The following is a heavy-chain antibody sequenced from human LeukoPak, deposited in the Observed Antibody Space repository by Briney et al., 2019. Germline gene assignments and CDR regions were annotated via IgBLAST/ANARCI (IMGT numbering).Heavy chain of an antibody. CDR3: AKDLGSGWYYFDC. Sequence: GGSLRLSCAASGFTFSSYAMNWVRQAPGKGLEWVSSISNNGGSTYYYADSVKGRFTISRDNSKNTLFLQMNSLRAEDTAVYYCAKDLGSGWYYFDCWGQGTLVTVSS. CDR2: ISNNGGST. CDR1: GFTFSSYA. V-gene: IGHV3-23*01. J-gene: IGHJ4*02. D-gene: IGHD6-19*01.